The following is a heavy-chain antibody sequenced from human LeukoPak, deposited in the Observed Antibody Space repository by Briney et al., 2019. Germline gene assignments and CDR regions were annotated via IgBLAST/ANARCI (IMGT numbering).Heavy chain of an antibody. CDR3: ARGAGWFGELLDAFDI. Sequence: GGSLRLSCAASGFTFSSYEMNWVRQAPGKGLEWVSCISSSGSTIYYADSVKGRFTISRDNAKNSLYLQMNSLRAEDTAVYYCARGAGWFGELLDAFDIWGQGTMVTVSS. D-gene: IGHD3-10*01. CDR1: GFTFSSYE. V-gene: IGHV3-48*03. CDR2: ISSSGSTI. J-gene: IGHJ3*02.